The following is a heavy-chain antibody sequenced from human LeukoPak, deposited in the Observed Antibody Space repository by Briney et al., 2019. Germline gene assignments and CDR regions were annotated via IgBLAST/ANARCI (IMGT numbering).Heavy chain of an antibody. CDR3: ARDRHEERHNFFDP. V-gene: IGHV4-34*01. CDR1: GGSFSAYS. D-gene: IGHD1-1*01. Sequence: SETLSLTCAVYGGSFSAYSWSWIRLPPGKGLEWIGEINHSGSTNYNPSLKSRVTISVDPSQNQFSLKLTSVTTADTAVYYCARDRHEERHNFFDPWGQGTLVTVSS. J-gene: IGHJ5*02. CDR2: INHSGST.